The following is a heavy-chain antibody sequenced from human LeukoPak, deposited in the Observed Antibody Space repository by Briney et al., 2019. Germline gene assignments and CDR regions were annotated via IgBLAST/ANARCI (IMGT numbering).Heavy chain of an antibody. CDR3: ARDNSVGDNAWWFDP. V-gene: IGHV1-46*01. J-gene: IGHJ5*02. CDR2: INPTGGST. Sequence: WASVKVSCKASGYTFTSYYMHWVRQAPGQGLEWMGLINPTGGSTGYAQEFQGRVTMTRDMSTSTDYMELSSLRSEDTAIYYCARDNSVGDNAWWFDPWGQGTLVTVSS. D-gene: IGHD1-26*01. CDR1: GYTFTSYY.